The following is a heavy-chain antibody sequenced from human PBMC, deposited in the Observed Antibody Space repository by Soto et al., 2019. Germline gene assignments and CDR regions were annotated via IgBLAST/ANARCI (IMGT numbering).Heavy chain of an antibody. J-gene: IGHJ4*02. CDR3: ARLGEFGLLIDY. D-gene: IGHD3-10*01. V-gene: IGHV4-39*02. CDR1: GDSMSRSSYY. Sequence: QLQLQESGPGLVKPSETLSLTCTVSGDSMSRSSYYWGWIRQPPGKGLEWIGSIYHSGNTYYNPSLRSRATMSVDTSKNHFSLKMNSVTAAATAVYYCARLGEFGLLIDYWGQGTLFTVSS. CDR2: IYHSGNT.